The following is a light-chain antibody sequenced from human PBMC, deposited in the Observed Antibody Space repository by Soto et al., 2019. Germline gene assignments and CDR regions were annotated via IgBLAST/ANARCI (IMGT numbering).Light chain of an antibody. CDR2: RNN. J-gene: IGLJ2*01. V-gene: IGLV1-47*01. Sequence: QSVLTQPPSASGTPGQRVTISCSGSSSNIGSNYVYWYQQIPGTAPKLLISRNNQRPSGVPDRSSGSKSGTSASLAISGLRSEDEAHYYCAVWDDSLSGVVFGGGTKLTVL. CDR3: AVWDDSLSGVV. CDR1: SSNIGSNY.